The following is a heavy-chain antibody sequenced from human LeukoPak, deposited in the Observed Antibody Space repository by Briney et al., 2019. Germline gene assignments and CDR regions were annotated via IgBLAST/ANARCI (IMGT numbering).Heavy chain of an antibody. CDR2: IYYTGST. CDR1: GGSISSGGYY. V-gene: IGHV4-31*03. D-gene: IGHD1-26*01. J-gene: IGHJ4*02. Sequence: SQTLSLTCTVSGGSISSGGYYWSWIRQHAGKGLEWIGYIYYTGSTYYNPSLKSGVTISVDTSKNQFSLKLRSVTAADTAVYYCARSLLRLSGSSDVWGQGTLVTVSS. CDR3: ARSLLRLSGSSDV.